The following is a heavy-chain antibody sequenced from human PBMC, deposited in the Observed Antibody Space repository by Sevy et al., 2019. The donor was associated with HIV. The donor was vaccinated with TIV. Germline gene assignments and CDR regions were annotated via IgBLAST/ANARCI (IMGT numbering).Heavy chain of an antibody. V-gene: IGHV3-11*04. CDR1: GFTFSDYY. J-gene: IGHJ3*02. Sequence: GGSLRLSCAASGFTFSDYYMSWIRQAPGKGLEWVSYISSSGSTIYYADSVKGRFTISRDNAKNSLYLQMNSLGAEDKAVYYCAGGDRGSWSYYKRSYAFDIWGQGTMVTVSS. CDR2: ISSSGSTI. CDR3: AGGDRGSWSYYKRSYAFDI. D-gene: IGHD3-10*01.